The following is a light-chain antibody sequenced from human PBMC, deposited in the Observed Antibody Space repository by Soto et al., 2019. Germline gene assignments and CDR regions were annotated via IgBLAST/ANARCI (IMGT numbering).Light chain of an antibody. CDR1: SSDVGGYNY. CDR2: DVS. CDR3: SSYTSSSTVV. J-gene: IGLJ2*01. Sequence: QSALTQPASVSGSPGQSITISCTGTSSDVGGYNYVSWYQQHPGKAPKLMIYDVSNRPSGVSNRFSGSKSGNTASLTISGXXXXXXXXXXCSSYTSSSTVVFGGGTKVTV. V-gene: IGLV2-14*01.